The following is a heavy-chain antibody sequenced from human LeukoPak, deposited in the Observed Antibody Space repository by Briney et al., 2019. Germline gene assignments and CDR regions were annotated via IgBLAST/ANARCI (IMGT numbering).Heavy chain of an antibody. CDR3: AREPVAYYYDSSGYEGYY. V-gene: IGHV1-69*05. Sequence: SVKVSCKASGGTFSSYAISWVRQAPGQGLEWMGGIIPIFGTANYAQKFQGRVTITTDESTSTAYMELSSLRSEDTAVYYCAREPVAYYYDSSGYEGYYWGQGTLVTVSS. D-gene: IGHD3-22*01. J-gene: IGHJ4*02. CDR1: GGTFSSYA. CDR2: IIPIFGTA.